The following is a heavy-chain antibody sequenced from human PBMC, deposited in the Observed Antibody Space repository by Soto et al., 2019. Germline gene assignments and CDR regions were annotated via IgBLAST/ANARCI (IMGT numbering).Heavy chain of an antibody. CDR2: IYHSGST. D-gene: IGHD4-17*01. CDR1: GGSIISTNW. CDR3: ARVRPYGDYGLQFDP. V-gene: IGHV4-4*02. J-gene: IGHJ5*02. Sequence: QVQLQESGPGLVKPSGTLSLTCAVSGGSIISTNWWTWVRQSPGKGLEWIGEIYHSGSTDYNPSLMGRVTISMDKSKHQFSLKVSSVTAADTAVYYCARVRPYGDYGLQFDPWGQGTLVTVSS.